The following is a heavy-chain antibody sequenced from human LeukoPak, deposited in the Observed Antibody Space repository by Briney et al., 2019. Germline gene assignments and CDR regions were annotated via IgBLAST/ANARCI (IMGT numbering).Heavy chain of an antibody. CDR3: ARGGVDTAMVDYYYYGMDV. J-gene: IGHJ6*02. V-gene: IGHV1-8*01. CDR2: MNPNSGNT. CDR1: GYTFTSYD. Sequence: ASVKVSCKGSGYTFTSYDINWVRQATGKGLEWMGWMNPNSGNTDYTQKFQGRVTMTRNTYTSTAYTELSSLRSEDTAVYYCARGGVDTAMVDYYYYGMDVWGQGTTVTVSS. D-gene: IGHD5-18*01.